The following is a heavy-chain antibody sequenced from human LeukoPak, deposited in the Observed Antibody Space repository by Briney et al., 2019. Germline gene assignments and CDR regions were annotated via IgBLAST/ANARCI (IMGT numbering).Heavy chain of an antibody. CDR2: IRYDGSNK. J-gene: IGHJ4*02. CDR1: GFTFSSYG. Sequence: GESLRLSCAASGFTFSSYGMHWVRQAPGKGLEWVAFIRYDGSNKYYADSVKGRFTISRDNSKNTLYLQMNSLRAEDTAVYYCAKDQYYYDSSGYYHFDYWGQGTLVTVSS. CDR3: AKDQYYYDSSGYYHFDY. V-gene: IGHV3-30*02. D-gene: IGHD3-22*01.